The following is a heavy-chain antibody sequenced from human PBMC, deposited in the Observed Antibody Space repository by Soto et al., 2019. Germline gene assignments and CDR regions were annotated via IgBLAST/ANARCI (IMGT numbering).Heavy chain of an antibody. CDR2: IVVGSGNT. D-gene: IGHD1-26*01. V-gene: IGHV1-58*01. CDR1: GFTFTSSA. J-gene: IGHJ6*02. Sequence: AASVKVSCKASGFTFTSSAVQWVRQARGQRLEWIGWIVVGSGNTNYAQKFQERVTITRDMSTSTAYMELSSLRSEDTAVYYCAALARYSGSYYVPGMDVWGQGTTVTVSS. CDR3: AALARYSGSYYVPGMDV.